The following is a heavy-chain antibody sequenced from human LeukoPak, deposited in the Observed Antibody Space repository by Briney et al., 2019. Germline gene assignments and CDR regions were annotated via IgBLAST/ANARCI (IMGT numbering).Heavy chain of an antibody. Sequence: GGSLRLSCAASGFTFSSYEMNWVRQAPGKGLEWVSYISSSGSTIYYADSVKGRFTISRDNAKNSLYLQMNSLRAEDTALYYCARVPLGLYQWEAPDYYMDVWGKGTTVTISS. CDR3: ARVPLGLYQWEAPDYYMDV. J-gene: IGHJ6*03. CDR1: GFTFSSYE. D-gene: IGHD1-26*01. V-gene: IGHV3-48*03. CDR2: ISSSGSTI.